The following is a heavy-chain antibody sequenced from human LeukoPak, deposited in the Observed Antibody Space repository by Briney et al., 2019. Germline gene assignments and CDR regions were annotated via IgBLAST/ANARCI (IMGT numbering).Heavy chain of an antibody. V-gene: IGHV3-13*04. Sequence: GGSLRLSCAASGFTFSSYDKHWVRQATGKGLEWVSAIDTAGNTFYPGSVKGRFTISRENAKNSLYLQMNNVRAGDTAVYYCARTSKVTSVMDIWGQGTMVTVSS. CDR2: IDTAGNT. J-gene: IGHJ3*02. D-gene: IGHD3-16*01. CDR1: GFTFSSYD. CDR3: ARTSKVTSVMDI.